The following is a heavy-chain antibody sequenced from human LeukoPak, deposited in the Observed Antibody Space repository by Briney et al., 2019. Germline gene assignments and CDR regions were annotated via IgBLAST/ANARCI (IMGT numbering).Heavy chain of an antibody. CDR3: AKVYDSSGYYYVEGYFDY. J-gene: IGHJ4*02. D-gene: IGHD3-22*01. CDR2: ISGSGGST. Sequence: GGSLRLSCTASGFTFGDYAMSWVRQAPGKGLEWVSAISGSGGSTYYADSVKGRFTISRDNSKNTLYLQMNSLRAEDTAVYYCAKVYDSSGYYYVEGYFDYWGQGTLVTVSS. CDR1: GFTFGDYA. V-gene: IGHV3-23*01.